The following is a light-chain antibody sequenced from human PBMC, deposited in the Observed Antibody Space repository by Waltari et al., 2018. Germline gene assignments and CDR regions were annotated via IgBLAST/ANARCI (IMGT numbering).Light chain of an antibody. CDR3: YSTDGSGNERV. V-gene: IGLV3-10*01. CDR1: ALPRKH. CDR2: EDS. Sequence: SYELTQPPSVSVSPGQTARITCPGDALPRKHAYWYQQKSVQAPGLVMYEDSKRPPGIPERFSGSGSGTMATLTISGAQAEDEADYYCYSTDGSGNERVFGGGTKLTV. J-gene: IGLJ2*01.